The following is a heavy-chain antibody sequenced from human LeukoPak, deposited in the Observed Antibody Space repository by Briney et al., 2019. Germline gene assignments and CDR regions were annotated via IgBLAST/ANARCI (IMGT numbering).Heavy chain of an antibody. Sequence: SGPALVKPTETLTLTCTFSGFSLSTSGMCVSWIRQPPGKALEWLARIDWEDDKYYSTSLKTRLTISKDTSKKQVVLTMTNMDPVDTATYYCARSSDYGDYAFANWGQGTLVTVSS. CDR2: IDWEDDK. CDR3: ARSSDYGDYAFAN. CDR1: GFSLSTSGMC. J-gene: IGHJ4*02. V-gene: IGHV2-70*11. D-gene: IGHD4-17*01.